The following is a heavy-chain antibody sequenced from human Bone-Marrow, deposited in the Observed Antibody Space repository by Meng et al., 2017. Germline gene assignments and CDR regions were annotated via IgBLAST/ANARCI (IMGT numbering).Heavy chain of an antibody. D-gene: IGHD3-9*01. CDR1: GFTFSSYS. Sequence: GESLKISCAASGFTFSSYSMNWVRQAPGKGLEWVSSISSSSSYIYYADSVKGRFTISRDNAKNSLYLQMNSLRAEDTAAYYCARDMRLTTNGHSSRYFGWTYYYYYGMDVWGQGTTVTVSS. V-gene: IGHV3-21*01. CDR2: ISSSSSYI. CDR3: ARDMRLTTNGHSSRYFGWTYYYYYGMDV. J-gene: IGHJ6*02.